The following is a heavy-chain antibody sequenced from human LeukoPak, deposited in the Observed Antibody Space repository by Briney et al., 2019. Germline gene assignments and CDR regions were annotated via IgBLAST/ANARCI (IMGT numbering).Heavy chain of an antibody. CDR2: IKQDGSQK. CDR1: GFTFSSYW. D-gene: IGHD3-3*01. CDR3: ARGLRRPLEWLYYFDY. J-gene: IGHJ4*02. V-gene: IGHV3-7*01. Sequence: GGSLRLSCVASGFTFSSYWMSWVRQAPGKGLEWVAIIKQDGSQKDYADSVKGRFTISRDNSKNTLYLQMNSLRAEDTAVYYCARGLRRPLEWLYYFDYWGQGTLVTVSS.